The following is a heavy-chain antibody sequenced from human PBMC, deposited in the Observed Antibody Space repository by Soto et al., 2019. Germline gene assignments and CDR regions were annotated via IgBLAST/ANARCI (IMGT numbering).Heavy chain of an antibody. V-gene: IGHV1-8*01. CDR1: GYTFTSYD. J-gene: IGHJ6*02. CDR3: ASSYYDSSGYYPLYYYYYGMDV. CDR2: MNPNSGNT. D-gene: IGHD3-22*01. Sequence: GASVKVSCKASGYTFTSYDINWVRQATGQGLEWMGWMNPNSGNTGYAQKFQGRVTMTRNTSISTAYMELSSLRSEDTAVYYCASSYYDSSGYYPLYYYYYGMDVWGQGTTVTVSS.